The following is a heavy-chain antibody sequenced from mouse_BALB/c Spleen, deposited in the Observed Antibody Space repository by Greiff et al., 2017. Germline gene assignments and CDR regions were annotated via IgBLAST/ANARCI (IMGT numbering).Heavy chain of an antibody. CDR2: ISSGGSYT. J-gene: IGHJ4*01. Sequence: EVHLVESGGGLVKPGGSLKLSCAASEFTFSSYAMSWVRQSPEKRLEWVAEISSGGSYTYYPDTVTGRFTISRDNAKNTLYLEMSSLRSEDTAMYYCASVMITTGKRAMDYWGQGTSVTVSS. D-gene: IGHD2-4*01. V-gene: IGHV5-9-4*01. CDR1: EFTFSSYA. CDR3: ASVMITTGKRAMDY.